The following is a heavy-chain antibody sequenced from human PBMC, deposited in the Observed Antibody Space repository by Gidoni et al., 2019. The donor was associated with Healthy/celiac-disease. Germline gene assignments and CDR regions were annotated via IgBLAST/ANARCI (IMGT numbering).Heavy chain of an antibody. J-gene: IGHJ4*02. V-gene: IGHV4-39*01. CDR2: IYYSGST. CDR3: ARNDIWSGDALGY. CDR1: AGSSSSSSYY. Sequence: QLQLQESGPGLVKPSETLSLTCTVSAGSSSSSSYYWAWIRQPQGKGLEWIGSIYYSGSTYYNPSLKSRVTISVDTSKNQFSLKLSSVTAADTAVYYCARNDIWSGDALGYWGQGTLVTVSS. D-gene: IGHD3-3*01.